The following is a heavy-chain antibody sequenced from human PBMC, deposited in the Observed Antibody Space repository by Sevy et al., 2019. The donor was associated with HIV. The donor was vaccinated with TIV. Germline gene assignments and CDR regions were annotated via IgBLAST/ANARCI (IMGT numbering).Heavy chain of an antibody. CDR1: GGSIASLY. D-gene: IGHD1-26*01. J-gene: IGHJ4*02. CDR3: AGENAWGRGYS. Sequence: SETLSLTCTVSGGSIASLYWNWIRQPPGKGLEWIANIYYNGHINYNPSLKSRVTLSLDTSKNQFSLRLSSVTAADTAMYYCAGENAWGRGYSWGQGALVTVSS. CDR2: IYYNGHI. V-gene: IGHV4-59*08.